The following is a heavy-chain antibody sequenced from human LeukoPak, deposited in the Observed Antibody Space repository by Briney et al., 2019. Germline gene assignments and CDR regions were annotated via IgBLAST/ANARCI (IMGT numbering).Heavy chain of an antibody. CDR1: GFTFSSYW. J-gene: IGHJ4*02. CDR2: INSDGSST. Sequence: GGSLRLSCAASGFTFSSYWMHWVRQAPGKGLVWVSRINSDGSSTSYADSVKGRFTISRDNAKNTLYLQMNSLRAEDTAVYYCATAYLKYYYDSSGYHVEMYHFDYWGQGTLVTVSS. V-gene: IGHV3-74*01. D-gene: IGHD3-22*01. CDR3: ATAYLKYYYDSSGYHVEMYHFDY.